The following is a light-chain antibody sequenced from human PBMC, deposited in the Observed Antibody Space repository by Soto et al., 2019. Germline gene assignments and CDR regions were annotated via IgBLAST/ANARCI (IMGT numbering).Light chain of an antibody. CDR1: STDVGAYNY. CDR2: EVS. Sequence: QSALTQPASVSGSPGQSITISCTGTSTDVGAYNYVSWYQQHPGKAPKLMIYEVSYRPSGVSDRFSGSRSGNTASLTISGLQAEDESDYYCSSFTNSGTVVFGGGTKLTVL. V-gene: IGLV2-14*01. CDR3: SSFTNSGTVV. J-gene: IGLJ2*01.